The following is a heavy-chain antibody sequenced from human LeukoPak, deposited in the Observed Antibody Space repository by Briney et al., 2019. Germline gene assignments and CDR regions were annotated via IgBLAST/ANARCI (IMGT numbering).Heavy chain of an antibody. CDR3: ARFFWSGYYYYYYMDV. D-gene: IGHD3-3*01. V-gene: IGHV1-18*01. J-gene: IGHJ6*03. Sequence: GASVKVSCKASGYTFTSYGISWVRQAPGQGLEWMGWISAYNGNTNYAQKLQGRVTMTTDTSTSTAYMELRSLRSDDTAVYYCARFFWSGYYYYYYMDVWGKRTTVTVSS. CDR2: ISAYNGNT. CDR1: GYTFTSYG.